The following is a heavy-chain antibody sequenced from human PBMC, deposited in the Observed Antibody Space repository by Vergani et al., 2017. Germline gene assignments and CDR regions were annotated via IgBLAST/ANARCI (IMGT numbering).Heavy chain of an antibody. CDR3: ARDRVDIVATTTYYYYYYGMDV. CDR1: GFTFNHYA. Sequence: EVQLLESGGDLVQPGGSLRLSCAASGFTFNHYAMNWVRQAPGKGLEWVPVIYSGGSTYYADSVKGRFTISRHNSKNTLYLQMNSLRAEDTAVYYCARDRVDIVATTTYYYYYYGMDVWGQGTTVTVSS. J-gene: IGHJ6*02. CDR2: IYSGGST. V-gene: IGHV3-53*04. D-gene: IGHD5-12*01.